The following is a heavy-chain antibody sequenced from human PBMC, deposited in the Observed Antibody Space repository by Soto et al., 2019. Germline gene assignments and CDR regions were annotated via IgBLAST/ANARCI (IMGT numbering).Heavy chain of an antibody. CDR3: AREPKLYSSSWYNWFDP. V-gene: IGHV3-74*01. Sequence: GGSLRLSCAASGFTFSSYWMHWVRQAPGKGLVWVSRINSDGSSTSYADSVKGRFTISRDNAKNTLYLQMNSLRAEDTAVYYCAREPKLYSSSWYNWFDPWGQGTLVTVSS. J-gene: IGHJ5*02. D-gene: IGHD6-13*01. CDR2: INSDGSST. CDR1: GFTFSSYW.